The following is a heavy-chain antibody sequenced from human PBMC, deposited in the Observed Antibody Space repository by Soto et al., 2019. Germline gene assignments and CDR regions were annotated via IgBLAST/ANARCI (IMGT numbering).Heavy chain of an antibody. CDR3: AKDSMVLSYVDWPSVYYDGMDV. CDR1: GFTFSSSA. J-gene: IGHJ6*04. Sequence: GGSLRLSCAASGFTFSSSAMNWVRQAPGKGLEWVSAISGSGGSTYYADSVKGRFTIPRDNSKNTLYLQMNSLRAEDTAVYYCAKDSMVLSYVDWPSVYYDGMDVWGKGTSVPVPS. CDR2: ISGSGGST. D-gene: IGHD3-9*01. V-gene: IGHV3-23*01.